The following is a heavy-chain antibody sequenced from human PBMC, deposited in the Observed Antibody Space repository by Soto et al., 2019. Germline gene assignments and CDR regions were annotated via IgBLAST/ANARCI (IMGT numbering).Heavy chain of an antibody. V-gene: IGHV3-30-3*01. D-gene: IGHD3-16*01. Sequence: QVQLVESGGGVVQPGRSLRLSCAASGFTFSSYAMHWVRQAPGKGLEWVAVISYDGSSKYYADSVKGRFTISRDNSKNTLYLQMNSLRAEDTAVYYCARDLRPRNPSRGYGMDVWGQGTTVTVSS. J-gene: IGHJ6*02. CDR3: ARDLRPRNPSRGYGMDV. CDR1: GFTFSSYA. CDR2: ISYDGSSK.